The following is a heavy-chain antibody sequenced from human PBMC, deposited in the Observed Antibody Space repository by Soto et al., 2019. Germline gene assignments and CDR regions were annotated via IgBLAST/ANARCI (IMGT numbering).Heavy chain of an antibody. J-gene: IGHJ4*02. CDR3: AKGWASIYRGDPSPFDY. CDR1: GFTFSSYA. Sequence: PGGSLRLSCAASGFTFSSYAMSWVRQAPGKGLEWVSAISGSGGSTYYADSVKGRFTISRDNSKNTLYLQMNSLRAEDTAVYYCAKGWASIYRGDPSPFDYWNQGTLVTVSS. CDR2: ISGSGGST. D-gene: IGHD2-21*02. V-gene: IGHV3-23*01.